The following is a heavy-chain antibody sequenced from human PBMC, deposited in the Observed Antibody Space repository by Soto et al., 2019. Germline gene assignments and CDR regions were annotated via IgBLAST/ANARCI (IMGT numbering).Heavy chain of an antibody. CDR1: GFAFTNVW. J-gene: IGHJ4*02. Sequence: QLVESGGGLVKPGGSLALSCAGSGFAFTNVWLYWVRQAPGKGLEWVGRINSKPDGETTDYAAPGKGRFTISSDDSTHTLYLQTNRLQTEDSGLYYCNTYYDSGGGHTPLWGQATLVTASS. CDR3: NTYYDSGGGHTPL. D-gene: IGHD3-3*01. CDR2: INSKPDGETT. V-gene: IGHV3-15*07.